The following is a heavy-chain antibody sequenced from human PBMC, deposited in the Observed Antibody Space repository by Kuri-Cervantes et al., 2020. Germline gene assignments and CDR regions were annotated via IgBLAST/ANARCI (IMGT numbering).Heavy chain of an antibody. Sequence: GGSLRLSCAASGFIFSSYGMNWVRQAPGKGLEWVAVIWYDGSYKYYADSVKGRFTISRDNSKNTLYLQMNSLRAEDTAVYYCAKGSQYQLLLIWVDYWGQGTLVTVSS. CDR2: IWYDGSYK. V-gene: IGHV3-33*06. CDR3: AKGSQYQLLLIWVDY. J-gene: IGHJ4*02. CDR1: GFIFSSYG. D-gene: IGHD2-2*01.